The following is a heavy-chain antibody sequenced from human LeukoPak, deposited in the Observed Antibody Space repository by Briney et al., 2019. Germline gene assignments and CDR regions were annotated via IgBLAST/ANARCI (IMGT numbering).Heavy chain of an antibody. CDR1: GGSISSYY. D-gene: IGHD3-22*01. Sequence: SETLSLTCTVSGGSISSYYWSWIRQPPGKGLEWIGSIYYSGSTYYNPSLKSRVTISVDTSKNQFSLKLSSVTAADTAVYYCARHGSGRIVVVKPPDYWGQGTLVTVSS. V-gene: IGHV4-59*05. CDR2: IYYSGST. CDR3: ARHGSGRIVVVKPPDY. J-gene: IGHJ4*02.